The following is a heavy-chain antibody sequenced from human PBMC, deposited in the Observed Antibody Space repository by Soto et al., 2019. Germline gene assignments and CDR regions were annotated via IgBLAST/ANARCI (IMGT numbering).Heavy chain of an antibody. Sequence: GASVKVSCKASGYTFTSYGISWVRQAPGQGLEWMGWISAYNGNTNYAQKLQGRVTMTTDTSTSTAYMELRSLRSDDTAVYYCARGLIVQMVYARGGDVFDIWGQGTMVTVSS. J-gene: IGHJ3*02. CDR2: ISAYNGNT. CDR3: ARGLIVQMVYARGGDVFDI. D-gene: IGHD2-8*01. CDR1: GYTFTSYG. V-gene: IGHV1-18*01.